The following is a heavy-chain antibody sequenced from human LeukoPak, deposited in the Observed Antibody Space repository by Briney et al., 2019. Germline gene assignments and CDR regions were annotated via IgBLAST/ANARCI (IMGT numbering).Heavy chain of an antibody. Sequence: GASVKVSCKASGYTFTSYYMHWVRQAPGQGLEWMGIINPSGGTTRHAQRFQGRVTMTRGTSTSTVYMELSSLRSEDTAVYYCARTRGYSDYELDYWGQGTLVTVSS. CDR2: INPSGGTT. D-gene: IGHD5-12*01. CDR1: GYTFTSYY. V-gene: IGHV1-46*01. J-gene: IGHJ4*02. CDR3: ARTRGYSDYELDY.